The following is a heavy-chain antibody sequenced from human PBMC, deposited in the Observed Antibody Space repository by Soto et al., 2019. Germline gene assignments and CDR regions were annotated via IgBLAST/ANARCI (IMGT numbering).Heavy chain of an antibody. D-gene: IGHD3-9*01. CDR3: AEGVNYFETRNYHSDYFDL. CDR1: GESYNDDY. J-gene: IGHJ4*02. Sequence: SETLSLTCAIYGESYNDDYWTWLRQPPGKGLEWIGEISQFGSTDYNPSHKSRVTISLHTSKKELSLKLTSVTAADTAVYFCAEGVNYFETRNYHSDYFDLWGQGSLVTVSS. V-gene: IGHV4-34*01. CDR2: ISQFGST.